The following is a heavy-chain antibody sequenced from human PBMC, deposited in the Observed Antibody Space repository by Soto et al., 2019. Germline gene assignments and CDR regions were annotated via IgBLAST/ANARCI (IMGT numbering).Heavy chain of an antibody. J-gene: IGHJ4*02. CDR2: ISAYNGHT. Sequence: QVQLVQSGAEMKKPGASVKVSCKASGYTFTSYGVCWVRQAPGQGLEWMGWISAYNGHTDYAQKLQGRVTMSADTSTSTAYMELRSLRSDDTAVYYCARDRGSYALDYWAQRTMVDVSS. D-gene: IGHD1-26*01. CDR3: ARDRGSYALDY. CDR1: GYTFTSYG. V-gene: IGHV1-18*01.